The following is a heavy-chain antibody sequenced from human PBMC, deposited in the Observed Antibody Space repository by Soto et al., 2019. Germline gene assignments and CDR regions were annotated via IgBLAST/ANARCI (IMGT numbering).Heavy chain of an antibody. CDR1: GFTFSYYW. CDR2: IHSDGSAT. J-gene: IGHJ4*02. D-gene: IGHD3-10*01. CDR3: ASGDRGAFDD. Sequence: EVQLVESGGDLVQPGGSLRLSCAASGFTFSYYWMHWVRQPPGKGLVWVSRIHSDGSATTYADAVKGRFTISRDNAKNPLYLQMNSLTADDTAVDYCASGDRGAFDDWGQGTLVTVCS. V-gene: IGHV3-74*01.